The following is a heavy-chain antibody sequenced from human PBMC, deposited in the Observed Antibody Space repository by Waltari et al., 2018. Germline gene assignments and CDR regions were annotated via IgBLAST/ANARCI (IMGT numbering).Heavy chain of an antibody. V-gene: IGHV3-30*18. CDR2: ILYDGSGT. CDR1: GFTFSNYG. Sequence: QVQLVESGGGGVQPGKSLRLSCAASGFTFSNYGMPWVRQAPGQGLEWVALILYDGSGTYYADSVKGRFTISRDTSKNTLYLQMNGLRPEDTAVYYCAKGPGGLNNWFDPWGQGTLVTVSS. J-gene: IGHJ5*02. CDR3: AKGPGGLNNWFDP. D-gene: IGHD3-16*01.